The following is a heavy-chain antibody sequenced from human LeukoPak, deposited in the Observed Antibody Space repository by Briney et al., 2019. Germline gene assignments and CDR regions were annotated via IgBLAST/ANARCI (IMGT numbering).Heavy chain of an antibody. CDR2: IYYSGST. CDR1: GGSVINTNW. J-gene: IGHJ5*02. V-gene: IGHV4-4*02. Sequence: SSGTLSLTCGVSGGSVINTNWWTWVRQPPGKGLEWIGYIYYSGSTYYNPSLKSRLTISVDTSKNQFSLKLKSVTAADTAVYYCARGVHTWLDPWGQGTLVTVSS. CDR3: ARGVHTWLDP.